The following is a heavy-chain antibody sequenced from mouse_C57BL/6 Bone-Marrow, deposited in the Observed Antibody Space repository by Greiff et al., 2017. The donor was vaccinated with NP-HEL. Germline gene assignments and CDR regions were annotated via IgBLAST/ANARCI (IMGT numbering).Heavy chain of an antibody. CDR3: ARIYPITTGVADAY. CDR1: GYTFTSYG. J-gene: IGHJ3*01. V-gene: IGHV1-81*01. D-gene: IGHD1-1*01. Sequence: QVQLQQSGAELARPGASVKLSCKASGYTFTSYGISWVKQRTGQGLEWIGEIYPRSGNTYYNEKFKGKATLTADKSSSTAYMELRSLTSEDSAVYFCARIYPITTGVADAYWGQGTLVTVSA. CDR2: IYPRSGNT.